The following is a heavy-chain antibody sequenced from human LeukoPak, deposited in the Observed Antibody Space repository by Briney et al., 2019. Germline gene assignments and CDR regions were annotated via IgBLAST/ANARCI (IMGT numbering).Heavy chain of an antibody. CDR2: IKTKNDGGTT. D-gene: IGHD4-17*01. V-gene: IGHV3-15*01. CDR1: GFTLSKVW. CDR3: PTVDYAHLPPAASRDY. J-gene: IGHJ4*02. Sequence: GGSLRLSCAASGFTLSKVWMSWVRQAPGKGLEWVGRIKTKNDGGTTEYAAPVRGRFTISRDESEDTLFLQMNSLKTEDTAVYYCPTVDYAHLPPAASRDYWGQGTLVTVSS.